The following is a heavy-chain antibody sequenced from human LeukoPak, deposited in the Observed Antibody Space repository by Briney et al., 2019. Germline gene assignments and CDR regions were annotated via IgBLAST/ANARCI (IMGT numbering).Heavy chain of an antibody. V-gene: IGHV3-49*04. J-gene: IGHJ4*02. D-gene: IGHD4-23*01. CDR2: IRSKAYGGTT. Sequence: GGSLRLSCTASGFTFGDYAMGWVRQAPGKGLEWVGFIRSKAYGGTTDYAASLKGRFTISRDESKSIASLQLNSLKTEDTAVYYCTRGSNDYGGNTFDYWGQGTLVTVSS. CDR1: GFTFGDYA. CDR3: TRGSNDYGGNTFDY.